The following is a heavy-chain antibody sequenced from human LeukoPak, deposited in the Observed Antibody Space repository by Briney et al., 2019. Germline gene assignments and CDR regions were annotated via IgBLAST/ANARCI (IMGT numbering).Heavy chain of an antibody. CDR1: GFTFSSYW. CDR2: INSDGSST. V-gene: IGHV3-74*01. CDR3: ARSPYYYDSSGYLYYFDY. J-gene: IGHJ4*02. Sequence: GGSLRLSCAASGFTFSSYWMHWVHQAPGKGLVWVSRINSDGSSTSYADSVKGRFTISKDNAKSTLYLQMNSLRAEDTAVYYCARSPYYYDSSGYLYYFDYWGQGTLVTVSS. D-gene: IGHD3-22*01.